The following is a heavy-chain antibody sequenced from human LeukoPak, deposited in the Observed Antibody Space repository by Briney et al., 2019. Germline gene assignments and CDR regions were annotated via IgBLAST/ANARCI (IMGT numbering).Heavy chain of an antibody. D-gene: IGHD5-18*01. V-gene: IGHV3-11*06. Sequence: GGSLRLSCAASGFTFSDYYMSWIRQAPGKGLEWVSYISSSSSYTNYADSVKGRFTISRDNAKNSLYLQMNSLRAEDTAVYYCAKTKGYSYGYYFDYWGQGTLVTASS. CDR3: AKTKGYSYGYYFDY. CDR2: ISSSSSYT. J-gene: IGHJ4*02. CDR1: GFTFSDYY.